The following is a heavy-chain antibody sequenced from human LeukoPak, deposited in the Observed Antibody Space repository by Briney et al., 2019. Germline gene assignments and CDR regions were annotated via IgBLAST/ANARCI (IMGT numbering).Heavy chain of an antibody. D-gene: IGHD5-18*01. J-gene: IGHJ5*02. Sequence: ASVKVSCKASGYTFTSYDINWVRQATGQGLEWMGWMNPNSGNTGYAQKFQGRVTMTRDTSTSTVYMELSSLRSEDTAVYYCARGTDTAMLGRELHWFDPWGQGTLVTVSS. V-gene: IGHV1-8*01. CDR1: GYTFTSYD. CDR3: ARGTDTAMLGRELHWFDP. CDR2: MNPNSGNT.